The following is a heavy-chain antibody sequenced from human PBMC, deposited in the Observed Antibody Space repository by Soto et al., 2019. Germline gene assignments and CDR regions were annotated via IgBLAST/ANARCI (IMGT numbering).Heavy chain of an antibody. D-gene: IGHD3-22*01. CDR2: IDPSDAQT. CDR1: GYSFAGYW. CDR3: ARQIYDSDTGPNFQYYFDS. Sequence: PGESLKISCKGSGYSFAGYWITWVRQKPGKGLEWMGRIDPSDAQTYYSPSYRGHVTISATKSITTVFLQWSSLRASDTAMYYCARQIYDSDTGPNFQYYFDSWGQGTPVTVSS. J-gene: IGHJ4*02. V-gene: IGHV5-10-1*01.